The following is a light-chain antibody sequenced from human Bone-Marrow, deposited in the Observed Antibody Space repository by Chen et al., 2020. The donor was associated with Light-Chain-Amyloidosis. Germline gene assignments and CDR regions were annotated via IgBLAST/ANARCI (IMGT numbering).Light chain of an antibody. CDR3: SSYTITNTLV. Sequence: QSALTQPASVSGSPGQSLPIPCPGTSSDVGGDNHFSWYQQHPDKAPKLMIYEVTNRPSWVPDRFSGSKSDNTASLTISGLQTEDEADYFCSSYTITNTLVFGSGTRVTVL. J-gene: IGLJ1*01. CDR2: EVT. V-gene: IGLV2-14*01. CDR1: SSDVGGDNH.